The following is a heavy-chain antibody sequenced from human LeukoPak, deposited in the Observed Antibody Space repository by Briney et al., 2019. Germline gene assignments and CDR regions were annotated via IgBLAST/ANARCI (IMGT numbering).Heavy chain of an antibody. J-gene: IGHJ3*02. CDR2: IWFDGSNR. D-gene: IGHD2-2*01. CDR1: GFTFTPHA. Sequence: GGSLRLSCAASGFTFTPHAMHWVRQAPGMGLEWVAFIWFDGSNRYYADFVKGRFTIYKDNSENTLYLQMNSLRVEDTAVYYCARGPSCTSTSCYVIGALDIWGLGTTVTVSS. V-gene: IGHV3-33*01. CDR3: ARGPSCTSTSCYVIGALDI.